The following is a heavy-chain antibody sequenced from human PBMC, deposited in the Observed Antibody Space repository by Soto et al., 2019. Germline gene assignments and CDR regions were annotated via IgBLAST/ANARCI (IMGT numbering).Heavy chain of an antibody. CDR3: ARMATSGTFNWLDP. D-gene: IGHD1-26*01. J-gene: IGHJ5*02. V-gene: IGHV1-8*01. CDR1: GYTFTNYD. CDR2: MNPNSANT. Sequence: GASVKVSCKASGYTFTNYDISWVRQATGQGLEWMGWMNPNSANTGYAQKFQGRVSMTRETSINTAYMELSSLRSEATAIYYWARMATSGTFNWLDPWGQGTLVTVSS.